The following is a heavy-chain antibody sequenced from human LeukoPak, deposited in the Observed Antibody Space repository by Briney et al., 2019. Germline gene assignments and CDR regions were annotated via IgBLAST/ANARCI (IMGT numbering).Heavy chain of an antibody. V-gene: IGHV3-74*01. Sequence: GGSLRLSCAASGFTFSSYWMHWVRQAPGKGLVWVSCINSDGSSTTYADSVKGRFTMSRDNAKNTLYLQMNSLRAEDTAVYYCARDLGSGSDSSWFDPWGQGTLVTVSS. D-gene: IGHD3-10*01. CDR2: INSDGSST. CDR3: ARDLGSGSDSSWFDP. CDR1: GFTFSSYW. J-gene: IGHJ5*02.